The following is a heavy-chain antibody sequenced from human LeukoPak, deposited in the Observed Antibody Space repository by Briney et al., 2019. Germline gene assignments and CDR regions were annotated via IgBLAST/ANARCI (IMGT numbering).Heavy chain of an antibody. Sequence: SGTLSLTCAVSGGSISSSNWWSWVRQPPGQGLEWIGEIYHSGSTNYNPSLKSRVTISVDKSKNQFSLKLSSVTAADTAVYYCARTTSTVTTNYMDVWGKGTTVTVSS. CDR3: ARTTSTVTTNYMDV. J-gene: IGHJ6*03. CDR2: IYHSGST. V-gene: IGHV4-4*02. D-gene: IGHD4-17*01. CDR1: GGSISSSNW.